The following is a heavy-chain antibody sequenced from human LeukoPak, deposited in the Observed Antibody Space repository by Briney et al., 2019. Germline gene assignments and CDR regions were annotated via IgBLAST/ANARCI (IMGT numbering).Heavy chain of an antibody. D-gene: IGHD6-13*01. CDR2: IIPIFGTT. J-gene: IGHJ6*03. CDR1: GGTFSSYA. Sequence: SVKVSCKASGGTFSSYAITWVRQAPGQGLEWMGGIIPIFGTTNYAQKFQDRVTITADKSTSTAYMELSSLRSEDTAVYYCARVVGLTGYSSSWYSGYYYYMDVWGKGTTVTVSS. CDR3: ARVVGLTGYSSSWYSGYYYYMDV. V-gene: IGHV1-69*06.